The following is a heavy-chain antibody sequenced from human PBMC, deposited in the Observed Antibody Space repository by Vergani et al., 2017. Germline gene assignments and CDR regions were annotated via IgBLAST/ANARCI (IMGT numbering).Heavy chain of an antibody. D-gene: IGHD3-3*01. V-gene: IGHV4-38-2*01. CDR2: IYHSGST. CDR3: ARGGENPRIRFLEWLLPGFDY. Sequence: QVQLQESGPGLVKPSETLSLTCAVSGYSISSGYYWGWIRQPPGKGLEWIGSIYHSGSTYYNPSLKSRVTISVDTSKNQFSLKLSSVTAADTAVYYCARGGENPRIRFLEWLLPGFDYWGQGTLVTVSS. CDR1: GYSISSGYY. J-gene: IGHJ4*02.